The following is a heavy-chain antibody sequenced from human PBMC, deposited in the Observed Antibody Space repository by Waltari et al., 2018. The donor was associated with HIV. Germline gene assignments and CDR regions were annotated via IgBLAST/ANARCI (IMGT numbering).Heavy chain of an antibody. CDR1: GGSISSRTYS. Sequence: QLQLQESGPGLVKPSETLSLTCTAPGGSISSRTYSWGWVRQPPGKRLEWIGSIYHSGSNYYSPALKSRITLSVDTSKNQFSLNLNSVTAADTAVYYCVRQWAVFGDYPTWFDPWGQGILVTVSS. J-gene: IGHJ5*02. D-gene: IGHD4-17*01. V-gene: IGHV4-39*01. CDR2: IYHSGSN. CDR3: VRQWAVFGDYPTWFDP.